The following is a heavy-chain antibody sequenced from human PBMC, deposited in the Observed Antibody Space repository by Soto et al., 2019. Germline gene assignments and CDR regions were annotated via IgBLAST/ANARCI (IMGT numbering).Heavy chain of an antibody. CDR2: INPSGGST. V-gene: IGHV1-46*01. CDR1: GYTFTSYY. CDR3: ARDRGRWYSSGWYGRGRVGEFDY. J-gene: IGHJ4*02. D-gene: IGHD6-19*01. Sequence: GASVKVSCKASGYTFTSYYMHWVRQAPGQGLEWMGIINPSGGSTSYAQKFQGRVTMTRDTSTSTVYMELSSLRSEDTAVYYCARDRGRWYSSGWYGRGRVGEFDYWGQGTLVTVSS.